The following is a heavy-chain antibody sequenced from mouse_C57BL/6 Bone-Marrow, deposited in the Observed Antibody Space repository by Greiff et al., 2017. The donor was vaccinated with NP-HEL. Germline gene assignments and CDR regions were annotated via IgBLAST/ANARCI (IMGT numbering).Heavy chain of an antibody. CDR3: ARRDYGSSYDAMDY. Sequence: QVQLQQSGAELARPGASVKLSCKASGYTFTSYGISWVKQRTGQGLEWIGEIYPRSGNTYYNEKFKGKATLTADKSSSTAYMELRSLTSADSAVDVCARRDYGSSYDAMDYWGQGTSVTVSS. CDR2: IYPRSGNT. V-gene: IGHV1-81*01. CDR1: GYTFTSYG. J-gene: IGHJ4*01. D-gene: IGHD1-1*01.